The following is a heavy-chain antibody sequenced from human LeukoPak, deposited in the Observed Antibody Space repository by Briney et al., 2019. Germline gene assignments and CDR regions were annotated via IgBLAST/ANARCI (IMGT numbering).Heavy chain of an antibody. Sequence: GGSLRLSRAASGFTFSDYYMSWSPQAPGKGVEYGSSIDVSEGASYYADSVKGRFTISRDNPKTTLFLKMDRRSCDGTAVFYFARVDSGNYDYWGQGPVLTVPS. CDR2: IDVSEGAS. CDR1: GFTFSDYY. V-gene: IGHV3-23*01. J-gene: IGHJ4*02. CDR3: ARVDSGNYDY. D-gene: IGHD1-26*01.